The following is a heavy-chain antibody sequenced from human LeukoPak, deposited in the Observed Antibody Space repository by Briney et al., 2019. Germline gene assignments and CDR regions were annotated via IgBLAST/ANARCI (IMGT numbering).Heavy chain of an antibody. CDR2: MNPNSGNT. CDR3: ARSRGAPRGMDV. Sequence: AASVKVSCKASGYTFTSYDINWVRQATGQGLEWMGWMNPNSGNTGYAQKFQGRVTMTRNTSISTAYMELSSLRSEDTAVYYCARSRGAPRGMDVWGQGTTVTVSS. CDR1: GYTFTSYD. J-gene: IGHJ6*02. V-gene: IGHV1-8*01.